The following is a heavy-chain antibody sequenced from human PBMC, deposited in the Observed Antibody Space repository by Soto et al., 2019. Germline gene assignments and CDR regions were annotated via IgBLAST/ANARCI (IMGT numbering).Heavy chain of an antibody. CDR2: IYYRGTT. Sequence: LSLTCTVSRGSISSGTNYWGWIRQPPGKGLEWIGNIYYRGTTYYNPSLKSRVAISVDTSKNQFSLKLASVTAADTAVYYCARDYGDYQFDYWGQGTLVTVSS. J-gene: IGHJ4*02. CDR3: ARDYGDYQFDY. D-gene: IGHD4-17*01. CDR1: RGSISSGTNY. V-gene: IGHV4-39*02.